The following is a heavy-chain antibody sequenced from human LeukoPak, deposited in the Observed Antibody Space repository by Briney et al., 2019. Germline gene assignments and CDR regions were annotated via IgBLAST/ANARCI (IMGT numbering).Heavy chain of an antibody. Sequence: GGSLRLSCAASGFTFSSYAMSWVRQAPGKGLEWVSAISGSGGSTYYADSVKGRFTISRDNSKNTLYLQMNSLRAEDTAVYYCAKRGYDSSGYYFIAAHEYFQHSGQGTLVTVSS. V-gene: IGHV3-23*01. J-gene: IGHJ1*01. CDR2: ISGSGGST. CDR1: GFTFSSYA. D-gene: IGHD3-22*01. CDR3: AKRGYDSSGYYFIAAHEYFQH.